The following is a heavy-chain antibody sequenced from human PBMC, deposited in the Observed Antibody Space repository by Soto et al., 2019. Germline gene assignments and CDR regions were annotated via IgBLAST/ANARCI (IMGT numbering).Heavy chain of an antibody. CDR2: INGGNGNT. CDR1: EYTFTSYT. CDR3: ARELQGLYYFDF. Sequence: ASVKVSCKASEYTFTSYTMHWVRQAPGQRLEWMGWINGGNGNTKYSQKFQGRVTITRDTSASTAYMELSSLRSDDTAVYYCARELQGLYYFDFWGQGXLVTVSS. J-gene: IGHJ4*02. D-gene: IGHD4-4*01. V-gene: IGHV1-3*01.